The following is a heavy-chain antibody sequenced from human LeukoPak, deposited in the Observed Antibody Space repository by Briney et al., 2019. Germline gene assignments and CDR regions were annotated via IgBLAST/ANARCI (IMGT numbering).Heavy chain of an antibody. CDR2: ISYDGSNK. CDR1: GFTFSSYA. D-gene: IGHD4-23*01. J-gene: IGHJ5*02. Sequence: PGGSLRLSCAASGFTFSSYAMHWVRQAPGKGLEWVAVISYDGSNKYYADSVKGRFTISRDNSKNTLYPQMNSLRAEDTAVYYCARDHGGNSGPGWFDPWGQGTLVTVSS. V-gene: IGHV3-30-3*01. CDR3: ARDHGGNSGPGWFDP.